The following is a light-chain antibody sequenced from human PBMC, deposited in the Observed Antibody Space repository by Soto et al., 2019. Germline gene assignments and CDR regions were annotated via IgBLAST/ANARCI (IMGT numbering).Light chain of an antibody. CDR3: QRYHNWWT. V-gene: IGKV3-15*01. J-gene: IGKJ1*01. CDR2: GAS. Sequence: EIVMTQSPATLSVSPGERATLSCRASQSVSSNLAWYQQKPGQAPRLLIYGASTRATGVPTRFSVSVSGTEFTLTVSSLQSEDFAVYYCQRYHNWWTFGQGTKVAIK. CDR1: QSVSSN.